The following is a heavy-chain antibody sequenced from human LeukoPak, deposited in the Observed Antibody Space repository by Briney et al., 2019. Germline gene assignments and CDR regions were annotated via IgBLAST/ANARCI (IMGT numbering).Heavy chain of an antibody. Sequence: GGSLRLSCAASGFTFSCYGMHWVRQAPGKGLEWVAVISVDGSNEYYADSVKGRFTISRDNSKNTLYLQMNSLRPEDTAVYYCARDLAYCGGDCLGWFDPWGQGTLVTVSS. V-gene: IGHV3-30*03. CDR2: ISVDGSNE. CDR1: GFTFSCYG. J-gene: IGHJ5*02. D-gene: IGHD2-21*02. CDR3: ARDLAYCGGDCLGWFDP.